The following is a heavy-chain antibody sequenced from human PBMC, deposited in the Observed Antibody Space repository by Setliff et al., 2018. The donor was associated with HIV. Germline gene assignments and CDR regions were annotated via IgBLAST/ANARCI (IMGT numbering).Heavy chain of an antibody. V-gene: IGHV3-7*03. CDR1: GLSFTSDW. J-gene: IGHJ4*02. Sequence: GGSLRLSCAASGLSFTSDWMSWVRQAPGKGLEWVANIKQDGSEKYYVDSVTGRFTISRDNAKNSLYLQMNSLRAEDTAVYYCARDRLTYYYDSSGYGGLDYWGQGTLVTSPQ. D-gene: IGHD3-22*01. CDR2: IKQDGSEK. CDR3: ARDRLTYYYDSSGYGGLDY.